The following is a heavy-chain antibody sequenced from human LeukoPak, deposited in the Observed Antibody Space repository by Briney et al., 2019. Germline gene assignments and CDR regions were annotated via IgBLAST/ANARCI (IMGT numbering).Heavy chain of an antibody. CDR3: ARDQRGYSYGYLVYFDY. Sequence: GGSLRLSCAASGFTFSSYGMHWVRQAPGKGLEWVSSISSSSSYIYYADSVKGRFTISRDNAKNSLYLQMNSLRAEDTAVYYCARDQRGYSYGYLVYFDYWGQGTLVTVSS. V-gene: IGHV3-21*01. D-gene: IGHD5-18*01. J-gene: IGHJ4*02. CDR2: ISSSSSYI. CDR1: GFTFSSYG.